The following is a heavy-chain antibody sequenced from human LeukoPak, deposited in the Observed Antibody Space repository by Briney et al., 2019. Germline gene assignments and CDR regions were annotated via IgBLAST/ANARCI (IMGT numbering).Heavy chain of an antibody. CDR3: AREVGRGFDY. CDR2: ISAYNSNT. D-gene: IGHD1-26*01. V-gene: IGHV1-18*01. J-gene: IGHJ4*02. CDR1: GGTFSSYA. Sequence: ASVKVSCRASGGTFSSYAISWVRQAPGQGLEWMGWISAYNSNTHYAQKLQGRVTMTTDTSTSTAYMEVRSLRSDDTAVYYCAREVGRGFDYWGQGTLVTVSS.